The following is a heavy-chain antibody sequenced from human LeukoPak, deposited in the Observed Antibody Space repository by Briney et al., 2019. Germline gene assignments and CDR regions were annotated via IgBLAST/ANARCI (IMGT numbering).Heavy chain of an antibody. J-gene: IGHJ4*02. CDR1: GFTVSSTY. V-gene: IGHV3-53*01. CDR3: ARDSSPFPNYFDY. Sequence: PGGSLRLSCAASGFTVSSTYMSWVRQAPGKGLEWVSLIYSDGSTFYADSVKGRFTISRDNSKNTLYLQMSSLRAEDTAVYYCARDSSPFPNYFDYWGQGTLVTVSS. D-gene: IGHD3-3*02. CDR2: IYSDGST.